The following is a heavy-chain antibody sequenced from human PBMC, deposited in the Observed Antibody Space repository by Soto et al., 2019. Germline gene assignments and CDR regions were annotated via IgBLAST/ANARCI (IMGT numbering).Heavy chain of an antibody. D-gene: IGHD3-3*01. V-gene: IGHV1-3*01. CDR2: INAGNGNT. CDR3: ARGNDFWSGYLGY. Sequence: QVQLVQSGAEVKKPGASVKVSCKASGYTFTSYAMHWVRQAPGQRLEWIGWINAGNGNTKYSQKFQGRVTITRDTSASTAYMELSSLRSEDTAVDYCARGNDFWSGYLGYWGQGTLVTVSS. CDR1: GYTFTSYA. J-gene: IGHJ4*02.